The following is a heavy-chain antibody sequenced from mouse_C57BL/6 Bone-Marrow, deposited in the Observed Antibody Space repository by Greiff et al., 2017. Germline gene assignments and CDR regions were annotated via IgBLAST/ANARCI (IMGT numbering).Heavy chain of an antibody. CDR3: ARAYGSSYGGFAY. J-gene: IGHJ3*01. Sequence: QVQLQQSGAELAKPGASVTLSCKASGYTFTSYWMHWVKQRPGQGLEWIGYINPSSGYTKYNQKFKDKATLTADKSSSTAYMQLSSLTYEDSAVYYCARAYGSSYGGFAYWGQGTLVTVSA. CDR2: INPSSGYT. CDR1: GYTFTSYW. V-gene: IGHV1-7*01. D-gene: IGHD1-1*01.